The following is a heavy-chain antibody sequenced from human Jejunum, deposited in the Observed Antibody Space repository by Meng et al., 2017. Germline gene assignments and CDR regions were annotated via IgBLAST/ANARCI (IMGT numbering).Heavy chain of an antibody. CDR3: AREVVPAAMFGWFDP. V-gene: IGHV3-30*01. CDR1: GLPFSCYA. J-gene: IGHJ5*02. Sequence: VGSGVGVCQHGMFLRISCVASGLPFSCYAMNWVRQASGKGLEWVAVVSYDGSNKFYAESVKGRLTISRDNSKNTLYLQMNSLRAEDTAVYYCAREVVPAAMFGWFDPWGQGTLVTVSS. D-gene: IGHD2-2*01. CDR2: VSYDGSNK.